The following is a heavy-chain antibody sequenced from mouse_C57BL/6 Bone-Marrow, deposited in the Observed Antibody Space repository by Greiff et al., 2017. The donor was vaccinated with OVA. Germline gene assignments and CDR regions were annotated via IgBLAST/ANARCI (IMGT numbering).Heavy chain of an antibody. Sequence: EVQLQESGPGLAKPSQTLSLTCSVTGYSITSDYWNWIRKFPGNKLEYMGNISYSGSTYYNQSLISRISITRDTAKNQYYLQLNSVTTEDTGTYYCARGYVATDYFDYWGQGTTLTVSS. CDR3: ARGYVATDYFDY. V-gene: IGHV3-8*01. CDR2: ISYSGST. J-gene: IGHJ2*01. D-gene: IGHD1-1*01. CDR1: GYSITSDY.